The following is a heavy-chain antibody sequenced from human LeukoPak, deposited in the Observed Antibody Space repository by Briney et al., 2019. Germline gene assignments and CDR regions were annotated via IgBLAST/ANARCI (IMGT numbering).Heavy chain of an antibody. J-gene: IGHJ4*02. V-gene: IGHV3-33*01. Sequence: GGSLRLSCAASGFTFSSYGMHWVRQAPGKGLEWVAVIRYDGSNKYYADSVKGRFTISRDNSKSTLYLQMNSLRAEDTAVYYCAREEGPFDYWGQGTLVTVSS. CDR2: IRYDGSNK. CDR3: AREEGPFDY. CDR1: GFTFSSYG.